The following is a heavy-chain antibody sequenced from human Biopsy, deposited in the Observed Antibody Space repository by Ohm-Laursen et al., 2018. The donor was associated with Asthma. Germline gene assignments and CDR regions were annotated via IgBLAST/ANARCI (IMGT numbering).Heavy chain of an antibody. CDR3: ARGPPVDRED. Sequence: TLSLTCTVSGGSINIGDYYWSWIHQHPGKGLEWIGYIYYSGSTYYNPSIKSRVTISVDTSKNQFSLKLSSVTAADTAVYYCARGPPVDREDWGQGTLVTVSS. CDR2: IYYSGST. J-gene: IGHJ4*02. CDR1: GGSINIGDYY. D-gene: IGHD5-24*01. V-gene: IGHV4-31*03.